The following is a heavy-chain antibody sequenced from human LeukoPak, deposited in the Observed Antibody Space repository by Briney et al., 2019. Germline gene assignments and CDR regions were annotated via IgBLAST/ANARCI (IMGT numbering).Heavy chain of an antibody. CDR3: ARVKDYYHYMDV. CDR2: IYHSGST. J-gene: IGHJ6*03. V-gene: IGHV4-38-2*02. CDR1: GYSISSGYY. Sequence: SETLSLTCTVSGYSISSGYYWGWIRRPPGKGLEWIGSIYHSGSTYYNPSLKSRVTISVDTSKNQFSLKLSSVTAADTAVYYCARVKDYYHYMDVWGKGTTVTVSS.